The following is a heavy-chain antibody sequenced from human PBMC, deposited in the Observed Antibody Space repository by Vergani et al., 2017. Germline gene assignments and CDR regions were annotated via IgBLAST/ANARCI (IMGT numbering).Heavy chain of an antibody. J-gene: IGHJ4*01. Sequence: QVQLQESGPGLVKPSQTLSLTCTVSGGSISSGGYYWSWIRQHPGKGLEWIGYIYYSGSTYYNPSLKSRVTISVDTSKNQFSLKLSSVTAADTAVYYCARETPSGSKYNWNSCLYYGDQGTLVTGSS. CDR3: ARETPSGSKYNWNSCLYY. D-gene: IGHD1-7*01. CDR2: IYYSGST. CDR1: GGSISSGGYY. V-gene: IGHV4-31*03.